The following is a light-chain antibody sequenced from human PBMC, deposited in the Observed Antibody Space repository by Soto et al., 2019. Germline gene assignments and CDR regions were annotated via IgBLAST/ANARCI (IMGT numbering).Light chain of an antibody. CDR2: GAS. CDR1: QAVGGTY. CDR3: HQRQSWPRT. Sequence: EIVLTQSPGTLSLSPGERASLSCRASQAVGGTYLAWYQHKPGQAPRLLIYGASNRAAGIPDRFGGSGSGTDFTLTISSLAPEDFAIYYCHQRQSWPRTFGQGTKVDIK. J-gene: IGKJ1*01. V-gene: IGKV3-20*01.